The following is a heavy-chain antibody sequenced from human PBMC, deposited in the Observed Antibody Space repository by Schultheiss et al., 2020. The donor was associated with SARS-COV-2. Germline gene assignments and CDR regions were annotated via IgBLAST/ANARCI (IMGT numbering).Heavy chain of an antibody. D-gene: IGHD4-17*01. V-gene: IGHV4-34*01. CDR1: GGSFSGYY. J-gene: IGHJ4*02. CDR3: ARVSVYGDYDRLDY. CDR2: INHSGST. Sequence: SQTLSLTCAVYGGSFSGYYWSWIRQPPGKGLEWIGEINHSGSTNYNPSLKSRVTISVDTSKNQFSLKLSSVTAADTAVYYCARVSVYGDYDRLDYWGQGTLVTVSS.